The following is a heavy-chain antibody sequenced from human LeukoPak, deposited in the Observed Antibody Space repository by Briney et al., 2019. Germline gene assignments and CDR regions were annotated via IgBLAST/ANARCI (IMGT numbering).Heavy chain of an antibody. Sequence: GASVKVSCKASGYTFTAYYVHWVRQAPGQGLEWMGWISVYNGNTNYAQKLQGRVTMTADTSTTTAYMELRSLRSDDTAVYYCARGYCSSATCRHFDYWGQGALVTVSS. CDR1: GYTFTAYY. CDR3: ARGYCSSATCRHFDY. CDR2: ISVYNGNT. V-gene: IGHV1-18*04. J-gene: IGHJ4*02. D-gene: IGHD2-2*01.